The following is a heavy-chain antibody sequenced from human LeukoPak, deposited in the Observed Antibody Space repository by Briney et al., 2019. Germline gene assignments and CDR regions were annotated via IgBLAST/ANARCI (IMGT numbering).Heavy chain of an antibody. CDR1: GFTFSSYA. V-gene: IGHV3-30*14. CDR3: ARDYAFDI. J-gene: IGHJ3*02. Sequence: GGSLRLSCAASGFTFSSYAMHWVRQAPGKGLEWVAVISYDGSNKYYADSVKGRFTISRDISENTLYLQMNSLRAEDTAVYYCARDYAFDIWGQGTMVTVSS. CDR2: ISYDGSNK.